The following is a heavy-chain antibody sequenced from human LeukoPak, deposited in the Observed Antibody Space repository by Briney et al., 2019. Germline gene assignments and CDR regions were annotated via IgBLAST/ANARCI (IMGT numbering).Heavy chain of an antibody. CDR2: FSYSVLT. CDR1: GGSISSTSYY. CDR3: ARSWIQLWLGDLTFDY. J-gene: IGHJ4*02. V-gene: IGHV4-39*01. D-gene: IGHD5-18*01. Sequence: SETLSLTCAVSGGSISSTSYYWAWIRQPRGKGLGWIVSFSYSVLTYYNPSLKSRVTISVHTSKTQFSLKLTSVTAADTAVYYCARSWIQLWLGDLTFDYWGQGTLVTVSS.